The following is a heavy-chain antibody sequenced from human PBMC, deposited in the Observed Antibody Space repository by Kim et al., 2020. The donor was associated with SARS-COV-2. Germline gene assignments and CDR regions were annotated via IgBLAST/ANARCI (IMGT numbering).Heavy chain of an antibody. Sequence: SETLSLTCTVSGGSISSSSYYWGWIRQPPGKGLEWLGSIYYSGSTYYNPSLKSRVTISVDTSKNQFSLKLSSVTAADTAVYYCARQRITMIVVVITSNWFDPWGQGTLVTVSS. J-gene: IGHJ5*02. CDR1: GGSISSSSYY. CDR3: ARQRITMIVVVITSNWFDP. D-gene: IGHD3-22*01. CDR2: IYYSGST. V-gene: IGHV4-39*01.